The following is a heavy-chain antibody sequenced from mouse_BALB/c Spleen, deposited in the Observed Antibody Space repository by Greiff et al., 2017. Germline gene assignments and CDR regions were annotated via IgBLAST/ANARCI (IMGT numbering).Heavy chain of an antibody. CDR2: IDPENGDT. J-gene: IGHJ4*01. Sequence: VQLQQSGAELVRSGASVKLSCTASGFNIKDYYMHWVKQRPEQGLEWIGWIDPENGDTEYAPRFQGKATMTADTSSNTAYLQLSSLTSEDTAVYYCMITRDYAMDYWGQGTSVTVSS. CDR1: GFNIKDYY. CDR3: MITRDYAMDY. V-gene: IGHV14-4*02. D-gene: IGHD2-4*01.